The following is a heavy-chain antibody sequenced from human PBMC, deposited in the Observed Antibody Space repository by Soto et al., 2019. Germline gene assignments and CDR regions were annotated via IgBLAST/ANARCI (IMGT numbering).Heavy chain of an antibody. V-gene: IGHV3-23*01. J-gene: IGHJ4*02. Sequence: GGSLRLSCAASGFNFSSNGMNWVRQAPGKGLEWVSGIRSDGDTTYNADSVKGRFTVSRDTSKNTVYLQMNSLRVEDTAIYYCAKGKGVGATPDGANCWGQGTLVTVSS. CDR1: GFNFSSNG. CDR2: IRSDGDTT. CDR3: AKGKGVGATPDGANC. D-gene: IGHD1-26*01.